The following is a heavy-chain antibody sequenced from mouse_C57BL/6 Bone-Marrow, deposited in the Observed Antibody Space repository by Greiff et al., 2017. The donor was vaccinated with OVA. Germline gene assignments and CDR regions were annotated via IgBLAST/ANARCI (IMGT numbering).Heavy chain of an antibody. CDR1: GFTFSDYG. CDR2: ISSGSSTT. D-gene: IGHD4-1*01. V-gene: IGHV5-17*01. CDR3: ARPRLTGSFAY. Sequence: EVHLVESGGGLVKPGGSLKLSCAASGFTFSDYGMHWVRQAPEKGLEWVAYISSGSSTTYYADTVKGRFTLSRDNAKNTLFLQMTSLRSEDTAMYYCARPRLTGSFAYWGQGALVTVSA. J-gene: IGHJ3*01.